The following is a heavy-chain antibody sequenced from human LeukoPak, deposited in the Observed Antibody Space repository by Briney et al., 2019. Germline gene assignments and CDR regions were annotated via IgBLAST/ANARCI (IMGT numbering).Heavy chain of an antibody. CDR2: IYYSGST. J-gene: IGHJ5*02. CDR3: ARGIVLMVYATGWFDP. CDR1: GGSISRGDYY. D-gene: IGHD2-8*01. Sequence: SETLSLTCTVSGGSISRGDYYWSWIRQPPGKGLEWIGYIYYSGSTYYNPSLNSRVTISVDASKNQFSLKLSSVTAADTAVYYCARGIVLMVYATGWFDPWGQGTLVTVSS. V-gene: IGHV4-30-4*08.